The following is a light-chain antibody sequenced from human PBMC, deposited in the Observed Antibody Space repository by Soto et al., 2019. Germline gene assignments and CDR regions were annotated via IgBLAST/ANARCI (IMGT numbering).Light chain of an antibody. CDR2: AAS. CDR1: QGISSW. J-gene: IGKJ4*01. V-gene: IGKV1-12*01. Sequence: IWMTRSPSLLSASTGDRFTLSFRMSQGISSWLAWYQQKPGKAPKLLIYAASSLQSGVPSRFSGSGSGTDFTLTISSLQPEDFATYYCQQANSFPLTFGGGTKVDIK. CDR3: QQANSFPLT.